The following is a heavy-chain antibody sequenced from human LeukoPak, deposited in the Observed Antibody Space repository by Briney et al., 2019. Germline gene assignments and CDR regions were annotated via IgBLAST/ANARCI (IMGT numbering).Heavy chain of an antibody. CDR3: AKDSGQQLVPILGPSNWFDP. V-gene: IGHV3-9*03. CDR2: ISWNSGSI. Sequence: PGRSLGLSCAASGFTFDDYAMHWVRQAPGKGLEWVSGISWNSGSIGYADSVKGRFTISRDNAKNSLYLQMNSLRAEDMALYYCAKDSGQQLVPILGPSNWFDPWGQGTLVTVSS. J-gene: IGHJ5*02. D-gene: IGHD6-13*01. CDR1: GFTFDDYA.